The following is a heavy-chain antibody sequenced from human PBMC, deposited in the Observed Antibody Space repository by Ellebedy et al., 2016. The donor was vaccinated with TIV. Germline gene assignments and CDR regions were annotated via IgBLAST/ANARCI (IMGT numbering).Heavy chain of an antibody. V-gene: IGHV3-21*01. J-gene: IGHJ4*02. CDR1: GFTFSNYN. Sequence: GESLKISCVASGFTFSNYNMNWVRQPPGKGLEWVSSIRSTGSDQYYAESARGRFTISRDNAQNSLFLQMNSLRAEDTAVYYCARNYGGDYWGQGTLVTVSS. CDR2: IRSTGSDQ. CDR3: ARNYGGDY. D-gene: IGHD4-23*01.